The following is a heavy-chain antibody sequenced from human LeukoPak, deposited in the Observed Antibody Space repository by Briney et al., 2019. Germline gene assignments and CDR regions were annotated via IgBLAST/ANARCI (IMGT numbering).Heavy chain of an antibody. CDR1: GFTFSSYA. D-gene: IGHD3-10*01. Sequence: GGSLRLSCAASGFTFSSYAMSWVRQAPGKGLEWVSAISGSGGSTYYADSVKGRFTISRDNSKNTLYLQMNSLRAEDTAVYYCATRRYGSGSYYNVGFDYWGQGTLVTVSS. CDR2: ISGSGGST. V-gene: IGHV3-23*01. J-gene: IGHJ4*02. CDR3: ATRRYGSGSYYNVGFDY.